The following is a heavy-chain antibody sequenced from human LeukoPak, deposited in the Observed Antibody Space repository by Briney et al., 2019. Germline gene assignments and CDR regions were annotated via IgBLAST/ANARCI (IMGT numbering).Heavy chain of an antibody. V-gene: IGHV3-53*01. Sequence: GGSLRLSCAASGFTVSSNYMSWVRQAPGKGLEWVSVIYSGGSTYYADSVKGGFTISRDNSKNTLYLQMNGLRAEDTAVYYCARGSGYSGYGFDYWGQGTLVTVSS. CDR3: ARGSGYSGYGFDY. CDR2: IYSGGST. CDR1: GFTVSSNY. J-gene: IGHJ4*02. D-gene: IGHD5-12*01.